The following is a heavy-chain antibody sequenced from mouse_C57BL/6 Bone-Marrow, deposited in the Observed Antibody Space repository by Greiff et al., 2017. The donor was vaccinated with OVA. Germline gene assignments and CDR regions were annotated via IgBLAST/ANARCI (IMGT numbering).Heavy chain of an antibody. CDR2: ISYDGSN. CDR1: GYSITSGYY. CDR3: ARDSYWYFDV. V-gene: IGHV3-6*01. J-gene: IGHJ1*03. Sequence: VQLQQSGPGLVKPSQSLSLTCSVTGYSITSGYYWNWILQFPGNKLEWMGYISYDGSNNYNPSLKNRISITRDTSKNQFFLKLNSVTTEDTATYYCARDSYWYFDVWGTGTTVTVSS.